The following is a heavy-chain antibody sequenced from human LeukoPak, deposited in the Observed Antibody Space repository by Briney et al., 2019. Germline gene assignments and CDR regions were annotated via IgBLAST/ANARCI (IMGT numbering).Heavy chain of an antibody. D-gene: IGHD3-10*01. CDR1: GYTFTSYG. J-gene: IGHJ4*02. Sequence: GASVKVSCKASGYTFTSYGISWVRQAPGQGLEWMGWISAYNGNTNYAQKLQGRVTMTTDTSTSTAYMELRSLRSEDTAVYYCARGYYGSGSYWPTSDRRFDYWGQGTLVTVSS. V-gene: IGHV1-18*01. CDR2: ISAYNGNT. CDR3: ARGYYGSGSYWPTSDRRFDY.